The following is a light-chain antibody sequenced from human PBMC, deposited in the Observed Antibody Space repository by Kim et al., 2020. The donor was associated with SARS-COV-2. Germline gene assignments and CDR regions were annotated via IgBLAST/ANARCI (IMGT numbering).Light chain of an antibody. CDR1: ESISNW. CDR2: DAS. V-gene: IGKV1-5*01. CDR3: HQYNRYPWM. Sequence: DIQMTQSPSTLSASVGDRVTITCRASESISNWVAWYQQKPGKVPELVIFDASSLKSGVPSRFSGSGSGTEFTLTISSLQPDDFATYYCHQYNRYPWMFRQGTKVDIK. J-gene: IGKJ1*01.